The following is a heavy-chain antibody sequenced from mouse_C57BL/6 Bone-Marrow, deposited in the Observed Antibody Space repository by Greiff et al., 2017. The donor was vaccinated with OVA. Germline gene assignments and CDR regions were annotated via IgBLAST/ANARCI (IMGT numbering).Heavy chain of an antibody. J-gene: IGHJ3*01. Sequence: QVQLQQPGAELVMPGASVKLSCKASGYTFTSYWMHWVKQRPGQGLEWIGAIDPSDSYTNYNQKFKGKSTLTVDKSSSTAYMQLSSLTSEDSAVYYCARNLLAWFAYWGQGTLVTVSA. D-gene: IGHD2-10*02. CDR3: ARNLLAWFAY. CDR2: IDPSDSYT. V-gene: IGHV1-69*01. CDR1: GYTFTSYW.